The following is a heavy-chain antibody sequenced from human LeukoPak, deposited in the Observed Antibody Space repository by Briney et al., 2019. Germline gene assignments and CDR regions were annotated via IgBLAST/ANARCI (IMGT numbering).Heavy chain of an antibody. V-gene: IGHV1-18*01. Sequence: ASVKVSCKASGYTFTSYGISWVRQAPGQGLEWMGWISAYNGNTNYAQKLQGRVTMTTDTYTSTAYMELRSLRSDDTAVYYCARDLPYCSGGSCLGDFDYWGQGTLVTVSS. J-gene: IGHJ4*02. CDR1: GYTFTSYG. D-gene: IGHD2-15*01. CDR3: ARDLPYCSGGSCLGDFDY. CDR2: ISAYNGNT.